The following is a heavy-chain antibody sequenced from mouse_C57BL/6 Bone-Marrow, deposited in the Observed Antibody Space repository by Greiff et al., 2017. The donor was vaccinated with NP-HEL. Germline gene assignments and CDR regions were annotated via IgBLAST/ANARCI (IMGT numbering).Heavy chain of an antibody. J-gene: IGHJ1*03. V-gene: IGHV8-8*01. Sequence: QVTLKVSGPGILQPSQTLSLTCSFSGFSLSTFGMGVGWLRQPSGKGLGWLAHIWWDDDKYYNPALKSRLTISKDTSKNQVFLKIAYVDTADTATDYCALITTVVAPWGYFDVWGTGTTVTVSS. CDR2: IWWDDDK. CDR1: GFSLSTFGMG. CDR3: ALITTVVAPWGYFDV. D-gene: IGHD1-1*01.